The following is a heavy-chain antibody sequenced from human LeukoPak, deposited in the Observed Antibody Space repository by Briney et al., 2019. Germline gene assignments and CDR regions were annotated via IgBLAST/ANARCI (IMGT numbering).Heavy chain of an antibody. CDR1: GYTFTGYY. V-gene: IGHV1-2*02. CDR3: ATAFKYGSGSYYFEY. D-gene: IGHD3-10*01. CDR2: INPNSGGT. Sequence: ASVTVSFSASGYTFTGYYMHGVRQAPGQGLEWMGWINPNSGGTNYAQKFQGRVTMTRDTSISTAYMELSRLRSDDTAVYYCATAFKYGSGSYYFEYWGQGTLVSVSS. J-gene: IGHJ4*02.